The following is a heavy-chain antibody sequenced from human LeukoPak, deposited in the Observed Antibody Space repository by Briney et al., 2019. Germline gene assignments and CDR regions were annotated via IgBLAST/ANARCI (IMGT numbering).Heavy chain of an antibody. J-gene: IGHJ4*02. CDR2: ISSSGSTI. CDR3: ASGVQYYYDSSGYYFSDY. V-gene: IGHV3-11*01. Sequence: GGSLRLSCAASGFTFSDYYMSWIRQAPGKGLEWVSYISSSGSTIYYADSVKGRFTTSRDNAKNSLYLQMNSLRAEDTAVYYCASGVQYYYDSSGYYFSDYWGQGTLVTVSS. CDR1: GFTFSDYY. D-gene: IGHD3-22*01.